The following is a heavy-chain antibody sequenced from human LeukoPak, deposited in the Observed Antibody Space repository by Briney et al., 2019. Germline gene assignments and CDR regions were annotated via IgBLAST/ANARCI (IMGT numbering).Heavy chain of an antibody. D-gene: IGHD6-19*01. CDR1: GGSISSGSYY. CDR3: ASLDSSGWYGGWYFDY. Sequence: PSETLSLTCTVSGGSISSGSYYWGWIRQPPGKGLEWIGSIYYTGSTYYNPSLKSRVTISVDTSKNQFSLKLSSVTAADTAVYYCASLDSSGWYGGWYFDYWGQGTLVTVSS. CDR2: IYYTGST. V-gene: IGHV4-39*01. J-gene: IGHJ4*02.